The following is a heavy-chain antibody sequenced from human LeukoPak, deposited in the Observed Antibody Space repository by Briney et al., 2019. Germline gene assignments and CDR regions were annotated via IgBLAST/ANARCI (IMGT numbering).Heavy chain of an antibody. V-gene: IGHV3-74*03. CDR3: ARRHLPVEATGRDDY. CDR1: GFTFSSYW. Sequence: PGGSLRLSRVASGFTFSSYWMHWVRQAPGKGLVWVSRINSGGTSTTYADSVKGRFTISRDNAKNTLYLQMNSLRVEDTAVYYCARRHLPVEATGRDDYWGQGTLVTVSS. CDR2: INSGGTST. D-gene: IGHD1-26*01. J-gene: IGHJ4*02.